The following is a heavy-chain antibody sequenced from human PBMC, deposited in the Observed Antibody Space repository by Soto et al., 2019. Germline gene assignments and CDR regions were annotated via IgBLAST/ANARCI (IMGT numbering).Heavy chain of an antibody. CDR1: GGSISSYY. CDR3: ARGEQLVDFDY. V-gene: IGHV4-59*01. CDR2: IYYSGST. D-gene: IGHD6-13*01. J-gene: IGHJ4*02. Sequence: KPSETLSLTCTVSGGSISSYYWSWIRQPPGKGLEWIGYIYYSGSTNYNPSLKSRVTISVDTSKNQFSLKLSSVTAADTAVYYCARGEQLVDFDYWGQGTLVTVSS.